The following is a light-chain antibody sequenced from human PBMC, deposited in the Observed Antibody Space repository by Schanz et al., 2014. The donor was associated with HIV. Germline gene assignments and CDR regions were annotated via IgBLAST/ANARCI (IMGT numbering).Light chain of an antibody. V-gene: IGLV2-14*01. CDR1: SSDVGAYNY. Sequence: QSALTQPASVSGSPGQSITISCTGTSSDVGAYNYLSWYQQRPGTAPKLIIFDVRNRPSGVSNRFSGSKSGNTASLSISGLQAEDEADYYCSSYSTTSTIIFGGGTKLTVL. CDR2: DVR. CDR3: SSYSTTSTII. J-gene: IGLJ2*01.